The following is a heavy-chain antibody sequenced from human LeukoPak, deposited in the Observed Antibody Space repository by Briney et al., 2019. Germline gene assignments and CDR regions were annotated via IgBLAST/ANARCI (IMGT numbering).Heavy chain of an antibody. CDR3: ARALYSSRRSFDY. CDR1: GGSISSYY. CDR2: IYYIGTT. Sequence: SETLSLTCTVSGGSISSYYWSWIRQPPGKGLEWIGYIYYIGTTNYNPSLKSRVSISLDASKTQFSLKLSSVTAADTAVYYCARALYSSRRSFDYWGQGTLVTVSS. J-gene: IGHJ4*02. D-gene: IGHD6-13*01. V-gene: IGHV4-59*01.